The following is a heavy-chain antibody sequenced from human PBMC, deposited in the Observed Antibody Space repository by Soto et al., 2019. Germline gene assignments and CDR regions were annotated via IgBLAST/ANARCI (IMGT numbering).Heavy chain of an antibody. Sequence: GSLRLSCAASGFTFSSYAMSWVRQAPGKGLEWVSAISGSGGSTYYADSVKGRFTISRDNSKNTLYLQMNSLRAEDTAVYYCAKDRYSSGWWENWFDPWGQGTLVTVSS. V-gene: IGHV3-23*01. J-gene: IGHJ5*02. D-gene: IGHD6-19*01. CDR1: GFTFSSYA. CDR3: AKDRYSSGWWENWFDP. CDR2: ISGSGGST.